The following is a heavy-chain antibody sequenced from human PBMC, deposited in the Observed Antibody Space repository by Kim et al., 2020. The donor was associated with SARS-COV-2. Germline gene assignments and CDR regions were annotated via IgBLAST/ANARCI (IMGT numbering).Heavy chain of an antibody. D-gene: IGHD3-22*01. CDR3: ARGHGITMIVIDY. J-gene: IGHJ4*02. V-gene: IGHV4-34*01. Sequence: YNPSRKSRVTISVDTSKNQFSLKLSSVTAADTAVYYCARGHGITMIVIDYWGQGTLVTVSS.